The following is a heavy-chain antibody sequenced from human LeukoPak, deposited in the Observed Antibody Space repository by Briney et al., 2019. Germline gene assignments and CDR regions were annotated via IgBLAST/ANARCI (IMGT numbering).Heavy chain of an antibody. Sequence: NPSETLSLTCTVSGGSISSSSYYWGWIRQPPGKGLEWIGSIYYSGSTYYNPSLKSRVTTSVDTSKNQFSLKLSSVTAADTAVYYCARSGFFDYYYYYMDVWGKGTTVTVSS. CDR2: IYYSGST. CDR1: GGSISSSSYY. D-gene: IGHD3-3*01. J-gene: IGHJ6*03. CDR3: ARSGFFDYYYYYMDV. V-gene: IGHV4-39*07.